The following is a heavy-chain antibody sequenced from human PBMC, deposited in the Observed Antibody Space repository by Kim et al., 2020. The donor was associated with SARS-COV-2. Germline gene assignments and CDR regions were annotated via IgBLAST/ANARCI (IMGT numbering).Heavy chain of an antibody. J-gene: IGHJ4*02. CDR3: ARVPYGSGSYFDY. D-gene: IGHD3-10*01. Sequence: YVDSVKGRFTITRDHAKNSLYLQMNSLRAEDMAAYYCARVPYGSGSYFDYWGQGTLVTVSS. V-gene: IGHV3-7*03.